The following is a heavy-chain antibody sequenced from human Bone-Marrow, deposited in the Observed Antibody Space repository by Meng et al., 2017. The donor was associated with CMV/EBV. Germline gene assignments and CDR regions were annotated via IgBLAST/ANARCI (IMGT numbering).Heavy chain of an antibody. J-gene: IGHJ6*02. CDR1: GYTFTSYG. CDR3: ARRPDTAVAHYGMDV. Sequence: ASVKVSCKAYGYTFTSYGITWVRQAPGQGLEWMGWISPFNGHTNYVQRFQGRVTMTTDTSTSTAYLELKSLRSDDTAVYFCARRPDTAVAHYGMDVWGHGTTVTV. CDR2: ISPFNGHT. V-gene: IGHV1-18*01. D-gene: IGHD5-18*01.